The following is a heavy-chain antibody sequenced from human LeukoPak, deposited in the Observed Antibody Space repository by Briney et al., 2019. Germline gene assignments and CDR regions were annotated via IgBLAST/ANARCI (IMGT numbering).Heavy chain of an antibody. CDR2: IKQDGSEK. CDR3: ARDRRLGSYLDAFDI. D-gene: IGHD1-26*01. Sequence: GGSLRLSCAASGFTFSIYAMSWVRQAPGKGLEWVANIKQDGSEKYYVDSVKGRFTISRDNARNSLYLQMNSLRAEDTAVYYCARDRRLGSYLDAFDIWGQGTMVTVSS. J-gene: IGHJ3*02. CDR1: GFTFSIYA. V-gene: IGHV3-7*01.